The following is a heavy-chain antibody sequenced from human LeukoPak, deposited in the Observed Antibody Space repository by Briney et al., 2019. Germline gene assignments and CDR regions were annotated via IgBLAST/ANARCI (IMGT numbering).Heavy chain of an antibody. J-gene: IGHJ3*01. CDR2: IYYSGDT. Sequence: SETLSLTCTVSGGSISSFYWSWIRQPPGKGLEYIGYIYYSGDTNFNPSLKSRVTMSLDTSKNQFSLKLSSVSAADTAVYYCARHTQGTFDVWGQGTMVTASS. CDR3: ARHTQGTFDV. V-gene: IGHV4-59*08. CDR1: GGSISSFY.